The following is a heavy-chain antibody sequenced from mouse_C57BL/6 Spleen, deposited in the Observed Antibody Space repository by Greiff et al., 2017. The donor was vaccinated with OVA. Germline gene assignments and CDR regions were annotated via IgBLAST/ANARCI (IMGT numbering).Heavy chain of an antibody. D-gene: IGHD1-3*01. Sequence: EVKLVESGGGLVKPGGSLKLSCAASGFTFSDYGMHWVRQAPEKGLEWVAYMSSGSSTIYYADTVKGRFTISRDNAKNTLFLQMTSLRSEDTAMYYCASKGNYMDYWGQGTSVTVSS. CDR3: ASKGNYMDY. J-gene: IGHJ4*01. V-gene: IGHV5-17*01. CDR1: GFTFSDYG. CDR2: MSSGSSTI.